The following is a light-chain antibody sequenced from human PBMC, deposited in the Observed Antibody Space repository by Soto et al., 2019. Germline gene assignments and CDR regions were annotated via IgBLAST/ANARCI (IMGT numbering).Light chain of an antibody. V-gene: IGLV2-11*01. CDR1: SSDVGGYNY. Sequence: QSALTQPRSVSGSPGQSVTISCTGTSSDVGGYNYVSWYQQNPGKAPKLMIHDVTKRHSGVPDRFSGSKSGNTASLTISGLQAEDEADYYCCSYAGNYTYVFGTGTKVTVL. CDR3: CSYAGNYTYV. J-gene: IGLJ1*01. CDR2: DVT.